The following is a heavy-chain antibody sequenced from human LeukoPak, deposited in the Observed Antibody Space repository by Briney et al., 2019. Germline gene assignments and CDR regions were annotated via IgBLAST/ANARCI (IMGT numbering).Heavy chain of an antibody. V-gene: IGHV4-59*08. D-gene: IGHD5-18*01. J-gene: IGHJ4*02. Sequence: SETLSLTCTVSGGSISSYYWSWIRQPPGKGLEWIGYIYYSGSTNYNPSLKSRVTISVDTSNNQFSLKLSSVTAADTAVYYCARRAPYSYEWSTLDYWGQGTLVTVSS. CDR1: GGSISSYY. CDR3: ARRAPYSYEWSTLDY. CDR2: IYYSGST.